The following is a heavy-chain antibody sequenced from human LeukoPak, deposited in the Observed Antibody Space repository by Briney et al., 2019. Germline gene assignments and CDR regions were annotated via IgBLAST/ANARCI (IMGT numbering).Heavy chain of an antibody. CDR1: GFTFRNYW. Sequence: PGGSLRLSCAASGFTFRNYWMSWVRQAPGKGLEWVALVSHDGSNKYYADSVKGRFTISRDNSKNTLYLQMNSLRAEDTTVFYCASETYYDFWSAYSGGDYWGQGALVTVSS. V-gene: IGHV3-30-3*01. J-gene: IGHJ4*02. CDR3: ASETYYDFWSAYSGGDY. D-gene: IGHD3-3*01. CDR2: VSHDGSNK.